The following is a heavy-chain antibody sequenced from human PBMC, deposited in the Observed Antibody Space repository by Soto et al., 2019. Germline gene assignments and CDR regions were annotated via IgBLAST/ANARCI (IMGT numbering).Heavy chain of an antibody. CDR3: ARIHSSSSSDMDV. CDR1: GFTVSSNY. CDR2: IYSGGST. D-gene: IGHD6-6*01. Sequence: AGGSLRLSCAASGFTVSSNYMSWVRQAPGKGLEWVSVIYSGGSTYYADSVRGRFTISRDNSKNTLYLQMKSLRAEDTAVYYCARIHSSSSSDMDVWGQGTTVTVSS. J-gene: IGHJ6*02. V-gene: IGHV3-53*01.